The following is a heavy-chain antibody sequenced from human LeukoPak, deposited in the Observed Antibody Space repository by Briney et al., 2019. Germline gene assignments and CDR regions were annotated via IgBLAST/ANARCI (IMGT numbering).Heavy chain of an antibody. J-gene: IGHJ3*01. CDR2: ISAYNGNT. Sequence: GASVKVSCKASGYTFTGYYMHWVRQAPGQGLEWMGWISAYNGNTNYAQKLQGRVTMTTDTSTSTAYMELRSLRSDDTALYYCAKDWGFDDSSGYYLGAFDFWGQGTTVTVSS. V-gene: IGHV1-18*04. D-gene: IGHD3-22*01. CDR3: AKDWGFDDSSGYYLGAFDF. CDR1: GYTFTGYY.